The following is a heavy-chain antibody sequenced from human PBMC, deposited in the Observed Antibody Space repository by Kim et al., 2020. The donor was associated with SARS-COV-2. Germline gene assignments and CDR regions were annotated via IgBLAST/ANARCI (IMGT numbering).Heavy chain of an antibody. D-gene: IGHD2-2*01. Sequence: SETLSLTCAVYGGSFSGYYWSWIRQPPGKGLEWIGEINHSGSTNYNPSLKSRVTISVDTSKNQFSLKLSSVTAADTAVYYCARGPHKWPAAMPDVDYWGQGTLVTVSS. CDR1: GGSFSGYY. V-gene: IGHV4-34*01. CDR2: INHSGST. CDR3: ARGPHKWPAAMPDVDY. J-gene: IGHJ4*02.